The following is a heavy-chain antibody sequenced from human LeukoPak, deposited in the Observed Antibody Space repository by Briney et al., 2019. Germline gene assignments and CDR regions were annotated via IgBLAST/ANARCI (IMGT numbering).Heavy chain of an antibody. J-gene: IGHJ4*02. V-gene: IGHV3-23*01. CDR1: GFTFSSYG. CDR2: ISGSGGST. Sequence: GGSLRLSCAASGFTFSSYGMSWVRQAPGKGLEWVSAISGSGGSTYYADSVKGRFTISRDNSKNTLYLQMNSLRAEDTAVYYCAKGVLSTSCYDYWGQGTLVTVSS. CDR3: AKGVLSTSCYDY. D-gene: IGHD2-2*01.